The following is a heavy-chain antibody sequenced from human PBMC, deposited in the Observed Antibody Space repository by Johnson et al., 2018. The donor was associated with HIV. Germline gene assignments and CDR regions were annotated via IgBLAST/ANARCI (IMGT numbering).Heavy chain of an antibody. CDR2: IKSKTDGGTT. CDR1: GFTFSNHA. CDR3: TTDLPYCSGHDCYNAFDL. D-gene: IGHD2-15*01. Sequence: VQLVESGGGVVQPGRSLRLSCAASGFTFSNHALHWVRQAPGKGLEWVGRIKSKTDGGTTDYAAPVKGKFTISRDDSKNTLYLEMNSPKTEDTAVYYCTTDLPYCSGHDCYNAFDLWGQGTTVIVSS. V-gene: IGHV3-15*01. J-gene: IGHJ3*01.